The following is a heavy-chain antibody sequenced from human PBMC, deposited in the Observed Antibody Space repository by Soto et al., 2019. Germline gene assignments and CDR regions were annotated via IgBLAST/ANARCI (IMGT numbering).Heavy chain of an antibody. Sequence: PSETLSLTCSVSGDSISTVDYFWAWVRQPPGQALEYIGYIYKSATTYYNPSFESRVAISLDTSKSQFSLNVTSLTAADTAVYFCARGRYSLTGRCFPNWFDSWGQGTLVTVSS. CDR3: ARGRYSLTGRCFPNWFDS. CDR2: IYKSATT. V-gene: IGHV4-30-4*01. D-gene: IGHD5-12*01. J-gene: IGHJ5*01. CDR1: GDSISTVDYF.